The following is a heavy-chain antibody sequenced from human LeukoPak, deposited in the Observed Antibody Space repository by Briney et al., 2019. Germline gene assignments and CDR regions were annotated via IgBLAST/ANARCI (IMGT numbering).Heavy chain of an antibody. CDR3: ARHKSSVSYPLDY. V-gene: IGHV4-59*08. Sequence: SETLSLTCTVSGGSITTYFYSWIRQPPGKGLEWIGHIYFSGSTTYNPSLESRVTISVDTSKNQFSLNLSSVTAADTAVYYCARHKSSVSYPLDYWGQGILVTVSS. CDR1: GGSITTYF. J-gene: IGHJ4*02. D-gene: IGHD3-22*01. CDR2: IYFSGST.